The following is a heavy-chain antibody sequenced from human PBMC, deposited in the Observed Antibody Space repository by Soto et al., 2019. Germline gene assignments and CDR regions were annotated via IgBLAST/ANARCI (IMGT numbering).Heavy chain of an antibody. D-gene: IGHD6-13*01. CDR1: GYTFTSFS. V-gene: IGHV1-46*01. CDR2: IKPVDGST. J-gene: IGHJ6*02. CDR3: ARTLASSGMDV. Sequence: GASVKVSCKASGYTFTSFSIHWVRQAPGQGLEWMGIIKPVDGSTSYAQKFQGRVTMTRDTSTSTVYMELPSLRSEDMAVYYCARTLASSGMDVWGQGTTVTVSS.